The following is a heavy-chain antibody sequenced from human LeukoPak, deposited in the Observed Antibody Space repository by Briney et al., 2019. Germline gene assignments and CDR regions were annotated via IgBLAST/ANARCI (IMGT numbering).Heavy chain of an antibody. D-gene: IGHD2-2*01. CDR1: GGTFSSYA. CDR3: ARDGAGPGCSSTSCYGSKSLDY. V-gene: IGHV1-69*13. CDR2: IIPIFGTA. Sequence: SVKVSCKASGGTFSSYAISWVRQAPGQGLEWMGGIIPIFGTANYAQKFQGRVTITADESTSTAYMEPSSLRSEDTAVYYCARDGAGPGCSSTSCYGSKSLDYWGQGTLVTVSS. J-gene: IGHJ4*02.